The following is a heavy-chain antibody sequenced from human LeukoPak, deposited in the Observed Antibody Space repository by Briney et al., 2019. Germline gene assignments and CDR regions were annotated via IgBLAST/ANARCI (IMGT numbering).Heavy chain of an antibody. V-gene: IGHV3-30*03. J-gene: IGHJ4*02. CDR3: ARSFYSSSWYSPVDS. CDR1: GFSFSSYG. Sequence: GGSLRLSCAAPGFSFSSYGMYWVCQAPGKGLGWGAVISLDGSDKYYAESVKGRFTISRDNSMNTLYLQMNSLRAEDTAVYYCARSFYSSSWYSPVDSWGQGTLVTVSS. CDR2: ISLDGSDK. D-gene: IGHD6-13*01.